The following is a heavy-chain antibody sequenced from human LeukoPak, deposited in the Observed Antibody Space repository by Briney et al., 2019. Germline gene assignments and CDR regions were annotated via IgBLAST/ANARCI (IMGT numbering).Heavy chain of an antibody. Sequence: GGSLRLSCAAPGFTFSTYAMTWVRQAPGKGLEWVSVIFNSGTSTYYADSVKGRFTISRDNSKNTLYLQMNSLRAEDTAVYYCARLQRGYSYGPSDYWGQGTLVTVSS. D-gene: IGHD5-18*01. CDR1: GFTFSTYA. J-gene: IGHJ4*02. V-gene: IGHV3-23*05. CDR3: ARLQRGYSYGPSDY. CDR2: IFNSGTST.